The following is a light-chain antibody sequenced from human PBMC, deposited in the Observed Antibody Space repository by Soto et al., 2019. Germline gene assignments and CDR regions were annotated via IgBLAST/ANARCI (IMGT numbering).Light chain of an antibody. CDR2: YIS. V-gene: IGKV3D-15*01. CDR3: QQHNQWPIT. CDR1: HRSGNV. J-gene: IGKJ5*01. Sequence: EVVMTQSPASLSVSPGETDSLXCRASHRSGNVVAWSQQKPRQAPRLLIYYISTRAHGSPPRFSGSGSATAFTPPINSLQSEDSAVYYCQQHNQWPITFGQGTRLEIK.